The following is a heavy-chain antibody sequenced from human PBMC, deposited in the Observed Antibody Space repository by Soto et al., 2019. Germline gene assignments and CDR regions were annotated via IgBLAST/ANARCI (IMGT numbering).Heavy chain of an antibody. CDR2: IYYSGST. D-gene: IGHD6-13*01. CDR3: ARAWNPPAASFYYGLDV. V-gene: IGHV4-30-4*01. J-gene: IGHJ6*02. Sequence: SETLSLTCTVSGGSISSGDYYWGWIRQPPGKGLEWIGYIYYSGSTYYNPSLKSRVTISVDTSKNQFSLKLSSVTAADTAVYYCARAWNPPAASFYYGLDVWGQGTMVTVSS. CDR1: GGSISSGDYY.